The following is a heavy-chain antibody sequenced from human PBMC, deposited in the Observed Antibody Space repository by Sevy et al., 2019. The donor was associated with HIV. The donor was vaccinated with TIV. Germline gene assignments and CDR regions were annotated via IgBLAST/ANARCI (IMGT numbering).Heavy chain of an antibody. Sequence: GGSLRLSCAASGFTFSSYAMSWVRQAPGKGLEWVSAISGSGGNTYYADSVKGRFTISRDNSKNTLYLQMNSLRAEDTAVYYCAKDDSSGYYTHWGQGTLVTVSS. V-gene: IGHV3-23*01. J-gene: IGHJ4*02. D-gene: IGHD3-22*01. CDR1: GFTFSSYA. CDR3: AKDDSSGYYTH. CDR2: ISGSGGNT.